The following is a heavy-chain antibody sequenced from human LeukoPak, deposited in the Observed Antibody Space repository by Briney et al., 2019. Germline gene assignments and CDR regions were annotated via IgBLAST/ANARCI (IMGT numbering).Heavy chain of an antibody. Sequence: PGGSLRLSCAASGFTFSSYSMNWVRQAPGKGLEWVSTISWNSRSIGYADSVKGRFTISRDNAKNSLYLQMNSLKPEDTALYFCAKGRAATGYFDYWGQGTLVTVSS. V-gene: IGHV3-9*01. J-gene: IGHJ4*02. CDR3: AKGRAATGYFDY. CDR2: ISWNSRSI. D-gene: IGHD1-1*01. CDR1: GFTFSSYS.